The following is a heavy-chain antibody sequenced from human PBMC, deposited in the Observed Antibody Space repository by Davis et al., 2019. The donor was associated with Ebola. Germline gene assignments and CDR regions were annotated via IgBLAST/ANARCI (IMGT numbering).Heavy chain of an antibody. V-gene: IGHV3-15*07. CDR3: ATDQGCTRY. Sequence: GESLKISCGASGFSFSNAWMNWVRLVPCKGLEWVGRIKTKTDEGILDYAEAVKGRFTMSRDDARNTMSLHISGLKPEDTGVYYCATDQGCTRYWGQGSRVIVSS. D-gene: IGHD2-8*01. J-gene: IGHJ4*02. CDR2: IKTKTDEGIL. CDR1: GFSFSNAW.